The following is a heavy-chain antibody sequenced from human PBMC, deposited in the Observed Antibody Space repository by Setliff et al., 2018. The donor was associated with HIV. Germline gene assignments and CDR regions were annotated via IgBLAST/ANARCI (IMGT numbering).Heavy chain of an antibody. V-gene: IGHV3-72*01. CDR2: SRNKANSYTT. D-gene: IGHD5-18*01. Sequence: GGSLRLSCAASGFTFSDHYMDWVRQAPGKGLEWVGRSRNKANSYTTEYAASVKGRFILSRDDSKSIAYLQMNSLTTEDTGVYYCTRGYSYGLVLDYWGQGALVTVSS. J-gene: IGHJ4*02. CDR3: TRGYSYGLVLDY. CDR1: GFTFSDHY.